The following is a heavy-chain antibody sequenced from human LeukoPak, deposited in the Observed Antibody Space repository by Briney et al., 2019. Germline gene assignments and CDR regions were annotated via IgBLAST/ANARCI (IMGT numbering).Heavy chain of an antibody. V-gene: IGHV4-39*01. CDR1: GDSIIGYY. CDR3: ARQGSGTLRVRYYYYYMDV. Sequence: KSSETLSLTCSVSGDSIIGYYWGWIRQPPGKGLEWIGNIYYTGNTYYNSSLKSRVTISLDTSKNQFSLKLSSVTAADTAVYYCARQGSGTLRVRYYYYYMDVWGKGTTVTISS. J-gene: IGHJ6*03. D-gene: IGHD1-26*01. CDR2: IYYTGNT.